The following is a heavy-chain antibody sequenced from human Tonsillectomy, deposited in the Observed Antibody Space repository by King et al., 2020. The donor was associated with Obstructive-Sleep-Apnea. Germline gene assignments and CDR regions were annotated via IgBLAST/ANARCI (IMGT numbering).Heavy chain of an antibody. V-gene: IGHV3-30*02. J-gene: IGHJ4*02. Sequence: VQLVESGGGVVQPGGSLRLSCTASGIIFSNHGLHRVRQAPGKGPEGVAFRRYDGTNRYYADSVKGRFTISSDNSKNTLYLQMSSLRAEDTAIYYCGKSVGDVYSSACPDNWGQGNLVSVSS. CDR2: RRYDGTNR. CDR3: GKSVGDVYSSACPDN. CDR1: GIIFSNHG. D-gene: IGHD6-25*01.